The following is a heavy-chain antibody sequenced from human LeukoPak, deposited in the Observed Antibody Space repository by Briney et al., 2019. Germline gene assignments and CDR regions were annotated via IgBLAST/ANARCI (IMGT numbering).Heavy chain of an antibody. D-gene: IGHD2-2*01. CDR2: IRYDGSNK. CDR1: GFTFSSYG. J-gene: IGHJ3*02. V-gene: IGHV3-30*02. CDR3: AKVWDIVVVPAAIEDAFDI. Sequence: GGSLRLSCAASGFTFSSYGMHWVRHAPGKGLEWVAFIRYDGSNKYYADSVKGRFTICTDNSTHTPYMRMNSLSAEDTAVYYCAKVWDIVVVPAAIEDAFDIWGQGTMVTVSS.